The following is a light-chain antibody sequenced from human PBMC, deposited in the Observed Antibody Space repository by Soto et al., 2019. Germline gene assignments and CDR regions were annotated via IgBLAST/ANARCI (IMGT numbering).Light chain of an antibody. CDR1: QSVSSN. CDR3: QQYNKWPYT. Sequence: ELVMTQSPATLSVSPGERAALSCRASQSVSSNFAWYQQKPGQAPRLLIYGASTRATGIPASFSGSGSGTEFTLTISSLQSEDFAVYYCQQYNKWPYTFGQGTKLEIK. V-gene: IGKV3-15*01. CDR2: GAS. J-gene: IGKJ2*01.